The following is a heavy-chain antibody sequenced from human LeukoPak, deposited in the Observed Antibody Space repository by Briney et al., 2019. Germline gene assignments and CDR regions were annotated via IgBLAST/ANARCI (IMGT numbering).Heavy chain of an antibody. J-gene: IGHJ6*03. CDR3: ARLITIFGVVPPQRYMDV. V-gene: IGHV4-38-2*02. CDR2: IYHSGST. CDR1: GYSISSGYY. Sequence: SETLSLTCTVSGYSISSGYYWGWIRQPPGKGLEWIGSIYHSGSTYYNPSLKSRVTISVDTSKNQSSLKLSSVTAADTAVYYCARLITIFGVVPPQRYMDVWGKGTTVTVSS. D-gene: IGHD3-3*01.